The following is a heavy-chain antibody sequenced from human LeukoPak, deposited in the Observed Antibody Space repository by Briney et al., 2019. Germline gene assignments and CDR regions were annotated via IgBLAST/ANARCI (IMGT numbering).Heavy chain of an antibody. V-gene: IGHV4-39*01. CDR2: IYYSGST. J-gene: IGHJ4*02. CDR1: GGSISSSSYY. CDR3: TSEYSSSPAY. D-gene: IGHD6-6*01. Sequence: SETLSLTCTVSGGSISSSSYYWGWIRQPPGKGLEWIGSIYYSGSTYYNPSLKSRVTISVDTSKNPFSLKLSSVTAADTAVYYCTSEYSSSPAYWGQGTLVTVSS.